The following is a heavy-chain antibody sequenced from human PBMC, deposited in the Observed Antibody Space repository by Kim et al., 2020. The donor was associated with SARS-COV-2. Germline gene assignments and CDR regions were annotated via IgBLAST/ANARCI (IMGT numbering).Heavy chain of an antibody. V-gene: IGHV4-39*01. CDR2: IYYSGST. Sequence: SETLSLTCTVSGGSISSSSYYWGWIRQPPGKGLEWIGSIYYSGSTYYNPSLKSRVTISVDTSKNQFSLKLSSVTAADTAVYYCARQIAVAWRAAWFDPWGQGTLVTVSS. J-gene: IGHJ5*02. D-gene: IGHD6-19*01. CDR1: GGSISSSSYY. CDR3: ARQIAVAWRAAWFDP.